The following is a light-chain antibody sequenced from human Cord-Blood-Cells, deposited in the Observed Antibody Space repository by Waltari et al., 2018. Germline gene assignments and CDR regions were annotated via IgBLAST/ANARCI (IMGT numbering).Light chain of an antibody. V-gene: IGKV3-20*01. Sequence: EIVLTQSPGTLSLSPGERASQSVSSSYLAWYQQKPGQAPRLLIYGASSRPTGIPYRFSGSGSGTDFTLTISRLEPEDFAVYYCQQYGSSSWTFGQGTKVEIK. CDR3: QQYGSSSWT. J-gene: IGKJ1*01. CDR1: QSVSSSY. CDR2: GAS.